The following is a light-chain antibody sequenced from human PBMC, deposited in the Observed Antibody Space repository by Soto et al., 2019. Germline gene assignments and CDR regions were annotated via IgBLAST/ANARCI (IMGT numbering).Light chain of an antibody. Sequence: DIQFTQSPSFLSASVGDRVTITCRASQTIDTYVNWYQHKPGTAPKVLIYAATYLQNGVPSRFSGTGSGADFTLTISSLQPEDFATYYCQQNFNFPRTFGQGTKVDIK. V-gene: IGKV1-39*01. CDR3: QQNFNFPRT. J-gene: IGKJ1*01. CDR2: AAT. CDR1: QTIDTY.